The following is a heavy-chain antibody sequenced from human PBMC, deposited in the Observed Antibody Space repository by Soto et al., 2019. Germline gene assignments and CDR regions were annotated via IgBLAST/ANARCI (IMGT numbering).Heavy chain of an antibody. CDR3: AREDIVLVVATPGSWCDP. Sequence: QVQLVQSGAEVKKPGSSVKVSCKASGGTFSSYAISWVRQAPGQGLEWMGGIIPIFGTANYAQKFQGRVTSTADESTSTAYMELSSLRSEDTAVYYCAREDIVLVVATPGSWCDPWGQGTLVTVSS. CDR1: GGTFSSYA. J-gene: IGHJ5*02. V-gene: IGHV1-69*12. CDR2: IIPIFGTA. D-gene: IGHD2-15*01.